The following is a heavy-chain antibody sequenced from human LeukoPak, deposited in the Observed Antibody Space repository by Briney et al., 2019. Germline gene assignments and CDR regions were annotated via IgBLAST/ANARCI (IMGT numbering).Heavy chain of an antibody. D-gene: IGHD6-13*01. CDR3: ARIEAAAGTNWFDP. J-gene: IGHJ5*02. CDR2: IYPGDSDT. V-gene: IGHV5-51*01. Sequence: GESLKISCKGSGYSFTSYWIGWVRQMPGKGLEWMGIIYPGDSDTRYSPSFEGQVTISADKSVSTAYLQWSGLKASDTAMYYCARIEAAAGTNWFDPWGQGTLVTVSS. CDR1: GYSFTSYW.